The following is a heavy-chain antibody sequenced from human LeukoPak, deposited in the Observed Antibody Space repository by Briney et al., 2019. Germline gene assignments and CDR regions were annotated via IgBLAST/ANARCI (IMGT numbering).Heavy chain of an antibody. CDR2: ISGSGGTT. CDR3: AKSIEGVVRGTYYYYSYMDV. Sequence: GGSLRPSCAASGLTFSSDGMSWVRQAPGKGLEWVAVISGSGGTTYYADSVKGRFTISRDNSKKTLYLQMSSLGADDTAVYFCAKSIEGVVRGTYYYYSYMDVWGKGTTVTVSS. D-gene: IGHD3-3*01. V-gene: IGHV3-23*01. CDR1: GLTFSSDG. J-gene: IGHJ6*03.